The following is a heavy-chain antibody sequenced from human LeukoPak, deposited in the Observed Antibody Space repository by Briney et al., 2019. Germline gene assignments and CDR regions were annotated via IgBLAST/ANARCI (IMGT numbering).Heavy chain of an antibody. CDR1: GGSISSGGYY. V-gene: IGHV4-39*07. Sequence: SETLSLTCTVSGGSISSGGYYWSWIRQHPGKGLEWIGEINHSGSTNYNPSLKSRVTISVDTSKNQFSLKLSSVTAADTAVYYCARPGLMRWFDPWGQGTLVTVSS. J-gene: IGHJ5*02. CDR3: ARPGLMRWFDP. CDR2: INHSGST.